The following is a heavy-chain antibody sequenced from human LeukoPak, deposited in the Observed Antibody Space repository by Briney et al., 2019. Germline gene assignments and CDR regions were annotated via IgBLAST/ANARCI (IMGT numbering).Heavy chain of an antibody. CDR2: IYYSGST. CDR3: ARDSATTVTGWFDP. V-gene: IGHV4-39*07. D-gene: IGHD4-17*01. J-gene: IGHJ5*02. CDR1: GGSISSSSYY. Sequence: SETLXXTCTVSGGSISSSSYYWGWIRQPPGKGLEWIGSIYYSGSTYHNPSLKSRVTISVDTSKNQFSLKLSSVTAADTAVYYCARDSATTVTGWFDPWGQGTLVTVSS.